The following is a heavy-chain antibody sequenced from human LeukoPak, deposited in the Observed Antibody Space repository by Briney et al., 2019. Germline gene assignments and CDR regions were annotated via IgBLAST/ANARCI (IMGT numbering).Heavy chain of an antibody. CDR2: IYSGGST. Sequence: GGSLILSCAASGFTVSSNYMSWVRQAPGKGLEWVSVIYSGGSTYYADSVKGRFTISRDNSKNTLYLQMNSLRAEDTAVYYCARDTVAGTGDYYYKDVWGKGTTVTVSS. CDR3: ARDTVAGTGDYYYKDV. J-gene: IGHJ6*03. CDR1: GFTVSSNY. D-gene: IGHD6-19*01. V-gene: IGHV3-53*01.